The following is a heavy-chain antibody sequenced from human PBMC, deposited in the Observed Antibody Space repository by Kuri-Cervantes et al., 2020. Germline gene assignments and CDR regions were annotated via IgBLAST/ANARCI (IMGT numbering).Heavy chain of an antibody. V-gene: IGHV3-48*03. CDR3: ERERFGYSSGWHGDI. CDR1: GFTISSSE. J-gene: IGHJ3*02. D-gene: IGHD6-19*01. CDR2: ISSCETI. Sequence: GGSLRLSCAVSGFTISSSERSWVRQAPGKGLEWVSYISSCETIYYADSVKARFTISRDNAKTSLYLQMNSLRAEDTAVYYSERERFGYSSGWHGDIWGQGTMVTVSS.